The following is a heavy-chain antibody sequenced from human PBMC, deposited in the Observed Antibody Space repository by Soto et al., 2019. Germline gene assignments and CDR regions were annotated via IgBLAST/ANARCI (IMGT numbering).Heavy chain of an antibody. D-gene: IGHD3-16*01. CDR1: GYTFTSYA. CDR2: INAGNGNT. CDR3: ARDIRFDYVWGGAWIDP. V-gene: IGHV1-3*01. Sequence: VASVKVSCKASGYTFTSYAMHWVRQAPGQRLEWMGWINAGNGNTKYSQKFQGRVTITRDTSASTAYMELSSLRSEDTAVYYCARDIRFDYVWGGAWIDPSGQATLVSVSS. J-gene: IGHJ5*02.